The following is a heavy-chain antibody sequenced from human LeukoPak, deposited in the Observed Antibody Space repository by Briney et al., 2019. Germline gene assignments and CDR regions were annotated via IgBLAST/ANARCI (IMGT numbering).Heavy chain of an antibody. CDR1: GGSFSGYY. D-gene: IGHD7-27*01. V-gene: IGHV4-34*01. Sequence: PSETLSLTCAVYGGSFSGYYWSWIRQPPGKGLEWIGEISHSGSTNYNPSLKSRVTISVDTSKNQFSLKLSSVTAADTAVYYCARLWGSSGDYFDYWGQGTLVTVSS. J-gene: IGHJ4*02. CDR3: ARLWGSSGDYFDY. CDR2: ISHSGST.